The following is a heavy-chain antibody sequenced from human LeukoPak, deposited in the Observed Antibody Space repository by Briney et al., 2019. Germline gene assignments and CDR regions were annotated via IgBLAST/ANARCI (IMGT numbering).Heavy chain of an antibody. J-gene: IGHJ6*02. CDR1: GGSFSGYY. CDR3: ARGSSSWYGGYYYYGMDV. D-gene: IGHD6-13*01. Sequence: SETLSLTCAVYGGSFSGYYWSWIRQPPGKGLEWIGEINHSGSTSYNPSLKSRVTISVDTSKNQFSLKLSSVTAADTAVYYCARGSSSWYGGYYYYGMDVWGQGTTVTVSS. CDR2: INHSGST. V-gene: IGHV4-34*01.